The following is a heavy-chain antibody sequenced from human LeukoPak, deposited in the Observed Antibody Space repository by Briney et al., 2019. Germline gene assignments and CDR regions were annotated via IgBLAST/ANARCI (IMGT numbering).Heavy chain of an antibody. CDR2: ISGSGGST. CDR1: GFTFSSYS. CDR3: ARRAPGAAFDY. J-gene: IGHJ4*02. Sequence: PGGSLRLSCAASGFTFSSYSMSWVRQAPGKGLECVSDISGSGGSTYYADSVKGRFTISRDSSKNTLYMQMNTLRAEDTAVYYCARRAPGAAFDYWGQGTLVTVSS. D-gene: IGHD6-19*01. V-gene: IGHV3-23*01.